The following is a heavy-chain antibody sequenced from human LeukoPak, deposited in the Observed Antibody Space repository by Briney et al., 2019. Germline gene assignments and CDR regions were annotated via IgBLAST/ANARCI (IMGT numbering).Heavy chain of an antibody. CDR3: AGGGHSSSWYKFAMDV. J-gene: IGHJ6*02. V-gene: IGHV4-34*01. D-gene: IGHD6-13*01. CDR1: GGSICSYY. CDR2: INHSGST. Sequence: SETLSLTCTVSGGSICSYYWSWIRQPPGKGLEWIGEINHSGSTNYNPSLKSRVTISVGTSKHHFSLKLTSVTAADTAVYYCAGGGHSSSWYKFAMDVWGQGTTVTVSS.